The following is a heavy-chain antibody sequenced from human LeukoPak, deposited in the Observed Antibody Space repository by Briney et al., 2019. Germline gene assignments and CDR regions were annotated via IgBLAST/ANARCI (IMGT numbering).Heavy chain of an antibody. CDR3: ARDRDGYNQAD. Sequence: SVKVSCKASGGTFSSYAISWVRQAPGQGLEWTGRIIPILGIANYAQKFQGRVTITADKSTSTAYMELSSLRSEDTAVYYCARDRDGYNQADWGQGTLVTVSS. J-gene: IGHJ4*02. D-gene: IGHD5-12*01. CDR2: IIPILGIA. V-gene: IGHV1-69*04. CDR1: GGTFSSYA.